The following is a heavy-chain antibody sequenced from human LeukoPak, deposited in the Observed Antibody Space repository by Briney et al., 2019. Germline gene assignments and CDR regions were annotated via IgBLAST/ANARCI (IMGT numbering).Heavy chain of an antibody. CDR1: GGSISSYY. J-gene: IGHJ4*02. CDR3: ARRQNTAYPYYFDY. V-gene: IGHV4-59*08. CDR2: IYYSGST. D-gene: IGHD5-18*01. Sequence: PSETLSLTCSVSGGSISSYYWNWIRQPPGKGLEWIGYIYYSGSTNYNPSLKSRVTISIDTSKNQFSLKLSSVTAADTAVYYCARRQNTAYPYYFDYWGQGTLVAVSS.